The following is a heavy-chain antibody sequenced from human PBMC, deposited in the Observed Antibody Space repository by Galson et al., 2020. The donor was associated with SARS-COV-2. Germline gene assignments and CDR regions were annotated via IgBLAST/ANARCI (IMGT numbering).Heavy chain of an antibody. D-gene: IGHD6-6*01. J-gene: IGHJ6*03. CDR1: GFPLDNYY. CDR3: AKGGRDTSSWYYYYHMDV. CDR2: IFTRGST. V-gene: IGHV3-53*01. Sequence: GESLKISCVASGFPLDNYYMTWVRQAPGKGLEWVSVIFTRGSTHYADSVEGRFTMSRDNSKNTVYLQMNNLRAEDTAVYYCAKGGRDTSSWYYYYHMDVWGKGTTVTVSS.